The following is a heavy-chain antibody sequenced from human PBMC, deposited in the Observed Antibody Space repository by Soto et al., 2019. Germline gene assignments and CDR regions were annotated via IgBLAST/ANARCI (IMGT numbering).Heavy chain of an antibody. CDR2: IYTSGST. Sequence: PSETLSLTCTVSGGSIGSYYWSWIRQPAGKGLEWIGRIYTSGSTNYNPSLKSRVTMSVDTSKNQFSLKLSSVTAADTAVYYCARDLYGDYGFHYYYYYGMDVWGQGTTVTVSS. V-gene: IGHV4-4*07. CDR1: GGSIGSYY. CDR3: ARDLYGDYGFHYYYYYGMDV. D-gene: IGHD4-17*01. J-gene: IGHJ6*02.